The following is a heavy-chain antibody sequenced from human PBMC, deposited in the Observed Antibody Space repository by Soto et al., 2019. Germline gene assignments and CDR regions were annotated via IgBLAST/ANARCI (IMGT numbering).Heavy chain of an antibody. CDR2: TSDNNDHT. D-gene: IGHD3-10*01. CDR3: AKNMARGDYDDY. CDR1: GYTFTNYG. V-gene: IGHV1-18*01. J-gene: IGHJ4*02. Sequence: QVQLVQSGAEVKKPGASVKVSCKASGYTFTNYGITWVRQAPGQGLEWMGWTSDNNDHTEYAEKFQGRVTLTTDTSTTTAYMELRSLRSDGTAIYYCAKNMARGDYDDYWGQGTLVTVSS.